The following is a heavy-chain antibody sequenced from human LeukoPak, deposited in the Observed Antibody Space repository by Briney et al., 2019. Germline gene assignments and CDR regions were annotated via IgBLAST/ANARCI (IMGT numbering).Heavy chain of an antibody. CDR1: GGSFSGYY. J-gene: IGHJ3*02. V-gene: IGHV4-34*01. CDR2: IYYSGST. Sequence: PSETLSLTCAVYGGSFSGYYWSWIRQPPGKGLEWIGSIYYSGSTYYNPSLKSRVTISVDTSKNQFSLKLSSVTAADTAVYYCARDGPHYYGSGSDRAFDIWGQGTMVTVSS. D-gene: IGHD3-10*01. CDR3: ARDGPHYYGSGSDRAFDI.